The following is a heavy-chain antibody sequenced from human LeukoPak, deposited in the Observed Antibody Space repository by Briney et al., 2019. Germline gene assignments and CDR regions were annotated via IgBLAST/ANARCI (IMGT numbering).Heavy chain of an antibody. CDR1: GGTFSSYA. Sequence: SVKVSCKASGGTFSSYAISWVRQAPGQGLEWMGGIIPIFGTANYAQKFQGRVTITADKSTSTAYMELSSLRSEDTAVYYCARGAKFRSYGSGTYYTSLPFDPWGQGTLVSVSS. V-gene: IGHV1-69*06. CDR2: IIPIFGTA. J-gene: IGHJ5*02. CDR3: ARGAKFRSYGSGTYYTSLPFDP. D-gene: IGHD3-10*01.